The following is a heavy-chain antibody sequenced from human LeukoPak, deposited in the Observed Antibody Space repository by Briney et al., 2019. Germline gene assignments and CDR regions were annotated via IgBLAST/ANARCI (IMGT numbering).Heavy chain of an antibody. V-gene: IGHV3-53*01. CDR3: ARDHYGSGSFSYY. CDR2: IYSGGSI. D-gene: IGHD3-10*01. CDR1: GFTVSSNY. Sequence: PGGSLRLSCAASGFTVSSNYMSWVRQAPGKGLEWVSVIYSGGSIYYADSVKGRFTISRDNSENTLYLQMNSLRAEDTAVYYCARDHYGSGSFSYYWGQGTLVTAPS. J-gene: IGHJ4*02.